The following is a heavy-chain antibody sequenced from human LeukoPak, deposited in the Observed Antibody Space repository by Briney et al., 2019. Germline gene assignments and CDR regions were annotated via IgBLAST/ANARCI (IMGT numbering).Heavy chain of an antibody. Sequence: SETLSLTCAVYGGSFSGYYWSWIRQPPGKGLEWIGEINHSGSTNYNPSLKSRVTISVDTSKNQFSLKLSSVTAADTAVYYCARRRFTMVRGTGDYYYYYMDVWGKGTTVTISS. CDR1: GGSFSGYY. D-gene: IGHD3-10*01. CDR2: INHSGST. CDR3: ARRRFTMVRGTGDYYYYYMDV. J-gene: IGHJ6*03. V-gene: IGHV4-34*01.